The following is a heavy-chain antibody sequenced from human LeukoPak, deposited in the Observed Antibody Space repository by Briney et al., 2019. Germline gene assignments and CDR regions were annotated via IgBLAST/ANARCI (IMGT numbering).Heavy chain of an antibody. V-gene: IGHV1-69*01. CDR3: ASRSQRSHDYGDYEYYYYGMDV. J-gene: IGHJ6*02. D-gene: IGHD4-17*01. Sequence: GSSVKVSCKASGGTFSSYAISGVRQAPGRGLEWMGGIIPIFGTANYAQKFQGRVTITADESTSTAYMELSSLRSEDTAVYYCASRSQRSHDYGDYEYYYYGMDVWGQGTTVTVSS. CDR1: GGTFSSYA. CDR2: IIPIFGTA.